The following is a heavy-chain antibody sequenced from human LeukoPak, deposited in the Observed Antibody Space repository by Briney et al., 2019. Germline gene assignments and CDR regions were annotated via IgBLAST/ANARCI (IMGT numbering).Heavy chain of an antibody. D-gene: IGHD5-18*01. CDR2: IDYTGTT. CDR1: GGSFSGYY. J-gene: IGHJ4*02. CDR3: VKFKRRPRTYSYDYEF. V-gene: IGHV4-34*01. Sequence: SETLSLTCAVYGGSFSGYYWSWIRQPPGKGLAWIASIDYTGTTYYNPSFKSRVSISMDTPKNQFSLKLTSVTAADTAVFYCVKFKRRPRTYSYDYEFWGQGTLVTVSP.